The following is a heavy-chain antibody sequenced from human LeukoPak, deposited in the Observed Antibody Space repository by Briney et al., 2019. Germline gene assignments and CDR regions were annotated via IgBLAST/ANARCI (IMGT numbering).Heavy chain of an antibody. CDR3: AKDEGLDSSGWYGGEGGAADY. J-gene: IGHJ4*02. CDR1: GFTFSSYG. V-gene: IGHV3-30*18. CDR2: ISYDGSNK. Sequence: PGRSLRLSCAASGFTFSSYGMHWVRQAPGKGLEWVAVISYDGSNKYYADPVKGRFTISRDNSKNTLYLQMNSLRAEDTAVYYCAKDEGLDSSGWYGGEGGAADYWGQGTLVTVSS. D-gene: IGHD6-19*01.